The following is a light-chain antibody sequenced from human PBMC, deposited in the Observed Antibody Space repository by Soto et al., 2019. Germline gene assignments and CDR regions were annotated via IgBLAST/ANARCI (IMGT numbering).Light chain of an antibody. J-gene: IGKJ1*01. CDR1: QSVSSN. CDR3: QQYNNWPWT. Sequence: EIVMTQSPTTLSVSPGERASLSCRGSQSVSSNLAWYQQKPGQAPRLLIYGASSRATGIPDRFSGSGSGTDFTLTISSLQSEDFAVYYCQQYNNWPWTFGQGTKVDI. CDR2: GAS. V-gene: IGKV3D-15*01.